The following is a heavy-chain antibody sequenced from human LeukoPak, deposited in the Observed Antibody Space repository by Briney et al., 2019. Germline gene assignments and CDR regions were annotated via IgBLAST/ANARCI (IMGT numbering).Heavy chain of an antibody. CDR1: GYTFTDRF. D-gene: IGHD4-23*01. CDR3: ARGLPTGVVTAWAL. J-gene: IGHJ4*02. Sequence: GASVKVSCKASGYTFTDRFMHWVRQAPGQGLEWMGWIKPDSGGTNYAQKFQGRVTMTRDTSISAAYMELSSLRSDDTAVYYCARGLPTGVVTAWALWGQGTLVTVSS. CDR2: IKPDSGGT. V-gene: IGHV1-2*02.